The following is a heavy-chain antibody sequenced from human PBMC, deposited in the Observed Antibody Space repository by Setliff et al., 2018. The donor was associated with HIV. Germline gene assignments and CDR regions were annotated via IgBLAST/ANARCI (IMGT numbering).Heavy chain of an antibody. Sequence: KTSETLSLTCAVYGGSFSGYYWSWIRQAPGKGLEWIGEINHSGRTKYNPSLKSRVTLSVDTSKNQFSLKLTSVTAADTAFYYCARGRFHRLHRPYSGSGSLGIQYFDYWGQGTLVTVSS. CDR1: GGSFSGYY. D-gene: IGHD3-10*01. CDR2: INHSGRT. J-gene: IGHJ4*02. CDR3: ARGRFHRLHRPYSGSGSLGIQYFDY. V-gene: IGHV4-34*01.